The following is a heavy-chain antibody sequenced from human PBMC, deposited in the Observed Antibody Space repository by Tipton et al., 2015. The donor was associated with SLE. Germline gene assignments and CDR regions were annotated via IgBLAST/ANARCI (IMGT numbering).Heavy chain of an antibody. CDR3: ARGRDSSGWYFDY. V-gene: IGHV4-34*01. Sequence: GLVKPSETPSLTCAVYGGSFSGYYWSWIRQPPGKGLEWIGEINHSGSTNYNPSLKSRVTISVDTSKNQFSLKLSCVTAADTAVYYCARGRDSSGWYFDYWGQGTLVTVSS. D-gene: IGHD6-19*01. CDR1: GGSFSGYY. CDR2: INHSGST. J-gene: IGHJ4*02.